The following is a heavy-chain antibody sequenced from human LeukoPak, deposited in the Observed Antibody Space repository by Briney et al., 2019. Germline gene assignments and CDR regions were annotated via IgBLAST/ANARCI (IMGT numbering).Heavy chain of an antibody. CDR2: IRNKASTYAT. V-gene: IGHV3-73*01. CDR3: TASGDNSDF. Sequence: GGSLRLSCAASGFSLTDSSVHWVRQASGKGLEWLGRIRNKASTYATAYAASVRGRFTISRDDSKHTAYLQMNSLKTDDTAVYYCTASGDNSDFWGQGTLVTVSS. D-gene: IGHD2-21*02. J-gene: IGHJ4*02. CDR1: GFSLTDSS.